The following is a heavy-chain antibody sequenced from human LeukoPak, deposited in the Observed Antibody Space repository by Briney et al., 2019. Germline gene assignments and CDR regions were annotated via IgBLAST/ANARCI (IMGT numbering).Heavy chain of an antibody. V-gene: IGHV1-18*01. CDR3: ARDNGGYLGNWFDP. D-gene: IGHD2-8*01. CDR2: ISTYNGNT. Sequence: VASVKVSCKASGYTFTNYGISWVRQAPGQGLEWMGWISTYNGNTNYAQKLQGRVTMTTGTSTSTAYMELRSLRSDDTAVYYCARDNGGYLGNWFDPWGQGTLVTVSS. CDR1: GYTFTNYG. J-gene: IGHJ5*02.